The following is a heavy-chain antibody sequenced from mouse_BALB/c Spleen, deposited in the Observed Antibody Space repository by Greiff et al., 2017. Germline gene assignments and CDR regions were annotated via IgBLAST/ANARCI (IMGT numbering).Heavy chain of an antibody. CDR2: ISYSGST. Sequence: EVQGVESGPGLVKPSQSLSLTCTVTGYSITSDYAWNWIRQFPGNKLEWMGYISYSGSTSYNPSLKSRISITRDTSKNQFFLQLNSVTTEDTATYYCARLRGDYGSSYWGQGTTLTVSS. D-gene: IGHD1-1*01. CDR3: ARLRGDYGSSY. V-gene: IGHV3-2*02. CDR1: GYSITSDYA. J-gene: IGHJ2*01.